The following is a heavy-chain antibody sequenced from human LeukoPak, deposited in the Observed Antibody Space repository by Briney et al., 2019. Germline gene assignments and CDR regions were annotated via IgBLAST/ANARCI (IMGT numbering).Heavy chain of an antibody. CDR1: GFTFDDYA. Sequence: GGSLRLSCAASGFTFDDYAMHWVRHAPGKGLEWVSGISWNSGSIGYADSVKGRFTISRDNAKNSLYLQMNSLRAEDTALYYCAKFSPQNDAFDIWGQGTMVTVSS. J-gene: IGHJ3*02. CDR3: AKFSPQNDAFDI. V-gene: IGHV3-9*01. CDR2: ISWNSGSI.